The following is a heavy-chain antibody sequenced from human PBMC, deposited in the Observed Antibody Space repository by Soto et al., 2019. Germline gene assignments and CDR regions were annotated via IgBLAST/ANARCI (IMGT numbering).Heavy chain of an antibody. CDR1: GGSFSGYY. CDR3: ARHGGYYFDY. Sequence: QVQLQQWGAGLLKPSETLSVTCAVYGGSFSGYYWSWIRQPPGKGLEWIGEIVHGGGTIYNPSLETRVTISADAYNNQFSLKVNSVTAADTAVYYCARHGGYYFDYWGQGAPVTVSS. V-gene: IGHV4-34*12. CDR2: IVHGGGT. J-gene: IGHJ4*02. D-gene: IGHD3-16*01.